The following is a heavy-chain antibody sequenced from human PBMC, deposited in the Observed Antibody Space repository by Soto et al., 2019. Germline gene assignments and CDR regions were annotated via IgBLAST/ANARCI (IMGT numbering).Heavy chain of an antibody. CDR3: ARGGYYYDSGGYYYDWFDP. Sequence: SETLSLTCIVSSGSISRHYWSWIRQPPGKGLEWIAYTYSTGSTNYNPSLKSRVTISMDTSKNQFSLKLHSVTAADTAVYYCARGGYYYDSGGYYYDWFDPWGQGTLVAVSS. CDR1: SGSISRHY. CDR2: TYSTGST. D-gene: IGHD3-22*01. V-gene: IGHV4-59*11. J-gene: IGHJ5*02.